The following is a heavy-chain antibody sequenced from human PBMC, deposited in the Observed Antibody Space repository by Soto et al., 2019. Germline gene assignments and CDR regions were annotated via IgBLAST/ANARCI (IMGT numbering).Heavy chain of an antibody. CDR1: GFTFTRYS. Sequence: GGSLRLSCAASGFTFTRYSMNWVRRAPGKGLEWVSSISSTTNYIYYGDSMKGRFTISRDNAKNSLYLEMNSLRAEDTAVYYCARESEDLTSNFDYWGQGTLVTSPQ. CDR2: ISSTTNYI. CDR3: ARESEDLTSNFDY. J-gene: IGHJ4*02. V-gene: IGHV3-21*06.